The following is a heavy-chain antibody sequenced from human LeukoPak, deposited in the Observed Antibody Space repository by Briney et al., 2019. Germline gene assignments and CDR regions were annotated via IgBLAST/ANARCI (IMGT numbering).Heavy chain of an antibody. CDR1: GFTCSRYD. Sequence: PGGSLRLSCAASGFTCSRYDMHWVRQATGKGLKWVSTFGAAGDTYYSESAKGRFTISREDAKNSVYLQMNSLRGGDTAVYYCVRENVLAVAGTNYYYGMDVWGLGTTVTVSS. D-gene: IGHD6-19*01. CDR3: VRENVLAVAGTNYYYGMDV. V-gene: IGHV3-13*01. CDR2: FGAAGDT. J-gene: IGHJ6*02.